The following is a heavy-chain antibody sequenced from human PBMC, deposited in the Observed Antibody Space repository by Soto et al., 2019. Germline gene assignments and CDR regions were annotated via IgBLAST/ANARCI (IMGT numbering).Heavy chain of an antibody. CDR3: AKEGYCSGGSCFYYYYGMDV. V-gene: IGHV3-23*01. CDR2: ISGSGGST. J-gene: IGHJ6*02. Sequence: LGGSLRLSCAASGFTFSSYAMSWVRQAPGKGLEWVSAISGSGGSTYYADSVKGRFTISRDNSKNTLYLQMNSLRAEDTAVYYCAKEGYCSGGSCFYYYYGMDVWGQGTTVTVSS. CDR1: GFTFSSYA. D-gene: IGHD2-15*01.